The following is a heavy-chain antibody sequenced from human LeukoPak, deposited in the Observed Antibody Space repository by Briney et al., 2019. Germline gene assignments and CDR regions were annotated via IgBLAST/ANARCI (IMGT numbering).Heavy chain of an antibody. V-gene: IGHV1-18*01. Sequence: GASVKVSCKASGYTFTSYGISWVRQAPGQGLEWMGWISAYNGNTNYTQKLQGRATMTTDTSTSTAYMELRSLRSDDTAVYYCARARVMMDEFDYWGQGTLVTVSS. CDR1: GYTFTSYG. CDR2: ISAYNGNT. J-gene: IGHJ4*02. CDR3: ARARVMMDEFDY. D-gene: IGHD2-8*01.